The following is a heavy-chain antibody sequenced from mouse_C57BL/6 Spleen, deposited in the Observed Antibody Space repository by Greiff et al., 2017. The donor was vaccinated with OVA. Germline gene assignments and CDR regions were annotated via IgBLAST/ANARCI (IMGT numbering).Heavy chain of an antibody. D-gene: IGHD1-1*01. V-gene: IGHV5-4*01. CDR1: GFTFSRYA. Sequence: EVNVVESGGGLVKPGGSLKLSCAASGFTFSRYAMSWVRQTPEKRLEWVATISDGGSYTYYPDNVKGRFTISRDNAKNNLYLQMSHLKSEDTAMYYCARDVTTVVASFDYWGQGTTLTVSS. CDR2: ISDGGSYT. CDR3: ARDVTTVVASFDY. J-gene: IGHJ2*01.